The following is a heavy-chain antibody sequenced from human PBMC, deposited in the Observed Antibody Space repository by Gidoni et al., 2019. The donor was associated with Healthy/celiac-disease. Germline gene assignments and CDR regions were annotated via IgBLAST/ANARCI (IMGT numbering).Heavy chain of an antibody. Sequence: WIRQPPGKALEWLAHIFSNDEKSYSTSLKSRLTISKDTSKSQVVLTMTNMDPVDTATYYCARIQYSSSSYYYYYYYMDVWGKGTTVTVSS. CDR2: IFSNDEK. D-gene: IGHD6-6*01. V-gene: IGHV2-26*01. J-gene: IGHJ6*03. CDR3: ARIQYSSSSYYYYYYYMDV.